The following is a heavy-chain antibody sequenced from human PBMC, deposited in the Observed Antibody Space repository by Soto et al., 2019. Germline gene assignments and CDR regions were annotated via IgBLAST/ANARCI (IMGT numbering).Heavy chain of an antibody. Sequence: QVQLVQSGAEVKKPGASVKVSCKASGYTFTSYYMHWVRQAPGQGLEWMGIINPSGGSTSYAQKFQGRVTMTRDTSTSTVYMELSSLRSEDTAVYYCARDISGSYGRQVWYFDYWGQGTLDTVSS. J-gene: IGHJ4*02. CDR1: GYTFTSYY. V-gene: IGHV1-46*01. D-gene: IGHD1-26*01. CDR3: ARDISGSYGRQVWYFDY. CDR2: INPSGGST.